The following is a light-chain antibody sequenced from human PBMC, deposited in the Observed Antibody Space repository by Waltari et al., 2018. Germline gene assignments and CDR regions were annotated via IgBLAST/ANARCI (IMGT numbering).Light chain of an antibody. CDR1: QTVSSTY. J-gene: IGKJ1*01. CDR3: QLYDGSRT. V-gene: IGKV3-20*01. Sequence: EIVLTQSPGTLSLSPGEGATLSCRASQTVSSTYLAWYRQKPGQAPRLLIYSTSTRATGIPDKFSGSGSGTDFTLTISRLEPEDFAVYYCQLYDGSRTFGQGTKVEIK. CDR2: STS.